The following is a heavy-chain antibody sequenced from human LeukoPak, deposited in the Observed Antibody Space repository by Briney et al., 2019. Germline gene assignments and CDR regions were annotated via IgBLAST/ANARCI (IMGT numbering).Heavy chain of an antibody. V-gene: IGHV3-23*01. D-gene: IGHD1-7*01. CDR1: GFTFSSYA. Sequence: SGGSLRLSCAASGFTFSSYAMSWVRQAPGKGLERVSAISGSGGSTYYADSVKGRFTISRDNSKNTLYLQMNSLRAEDTAVYYCAKDSDITGTTGDWFDPWGQGTLVTVSS. CDR2: ISGSGGST. CDR3: AKDSDITGTTGDWFDP. J-gene: IGHJ5*02.